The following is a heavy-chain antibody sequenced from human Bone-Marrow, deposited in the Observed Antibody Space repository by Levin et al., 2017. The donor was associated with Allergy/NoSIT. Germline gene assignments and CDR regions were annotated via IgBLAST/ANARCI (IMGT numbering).Heavy chain of an antibody. Sequence: GGSLRLSCAASGFTFSSYGMHWVRQAPGKGLEWVAVISYDGSNKYYADSVKGRFTISRDNSKNTLYLQMNSLRAEDTAVYYCAKDSNCSSTSCYTQHYYYYYGMDVWGQGTTVTVSS. V-gene: IGHV3-30*18. J-gene: IGHJ6*02. CDR2: ISYDGSNK. CDR3: AKDSNCSSTSCYTQHYYYYYGMDV. D-gene: IGHD2-2*02. CDR1: GFTFSSYG.